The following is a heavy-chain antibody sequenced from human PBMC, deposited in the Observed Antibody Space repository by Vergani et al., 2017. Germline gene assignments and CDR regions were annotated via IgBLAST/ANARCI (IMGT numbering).Heavy chain of an antibody. CDR3: ARDKIAARPAVDY. CDR1: GFTFSSYS. Sequence: EVQLVESGGGLVKPGGSLRLSCAASGFTFSSYSMNWVRQAPGKGLEWVSSISSSSSYIYYADSVKGRFTISRDNAKNSLYLQMNSLGAEDTAVYYCARDKIAARPAVDYWGQGTLVTVSS. J-gene: IGHJ4*02. V-gene: IGHV3-21*01. CDR2: ISSSSSYI. D-gene: IGHD6-6*01.